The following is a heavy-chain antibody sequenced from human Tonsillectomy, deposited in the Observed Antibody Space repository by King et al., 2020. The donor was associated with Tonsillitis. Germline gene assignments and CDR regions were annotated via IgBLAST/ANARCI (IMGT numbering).Heavy chain of an antibody. D-gene: IGHD1-26*01. CDR1: GFTFSRFG. Sequence: VQLVESGGGVVQSGRSLRLSCAASGFTFSRFGMHWVRQAPGKGLEWVAVISYDGSNKYYTDSVKGRMTISRDNSKNTLFLQMNSLRAEDTAVYYCAKDVGNYYFYQNYGMDVWGQGTTVTVSS. V-gene: IGHV3-30*18. J-gene: IGHJ6*02. CDR2: ISYDGSNK. CDR3: AKDVGNYYFYQNYGMDV.